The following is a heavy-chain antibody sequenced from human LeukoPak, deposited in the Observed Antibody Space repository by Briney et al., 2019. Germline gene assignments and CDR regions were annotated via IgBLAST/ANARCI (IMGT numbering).Heavy chain of an antibody. J-gene: IGHJ4*02. V-gene: IGHV3-21*01. CDR1: GFTFNSYA. CDR2: ISSNSNI. Sequence: GGSLRLSCAASGFTFNSYAMNWVRQAPGKGLEWVSSISSNSNIYYADSVKGRFTISRDNAKNSLYLQMNSLRAEDTAVYYCAREESSSSGYYFDYWGQGALVTVSS. CDR3: AREESSSSGYYFDY. D-gene: IGHD6-6*01.